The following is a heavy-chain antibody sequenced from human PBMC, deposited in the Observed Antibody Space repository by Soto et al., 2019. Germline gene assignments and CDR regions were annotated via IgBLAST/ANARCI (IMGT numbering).Heavy chain of an antibody. V-gene: IGHV1-69*13. CDR3: ARDLYYYDSSGYDY. J-gene: IGHJ4*02. D-gene: IGHD3-22*01. Sequence: SVKVSCKASGGTFSSYAISWVRQAPGQGLEWMGGIIPIFGTANYAQKFQGRVTITADESTSTAYMELSSLRSEDTAVYYCARDLYYYDSSGYDYWGQGTLVTVSS. CDR2: IIPIFGTA. CDR1: GGTFSSYA.